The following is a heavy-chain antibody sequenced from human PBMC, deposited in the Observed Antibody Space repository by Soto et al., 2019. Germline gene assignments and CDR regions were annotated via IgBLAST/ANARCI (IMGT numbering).Heavy chain of an antibody. D-gene: IGHD3-22*01. V-gene: IGHV3-72*01. J-gene: IGHJ4*02. CDR2: SRDRARGYST. CDR3: VRTPYFSDSSVYTSFFDY. Sequence: CISQAQEKGLELVWRSRDRARGYSTTYAESVKGRFTTSRDESKNSVYLQMNSLKTEDTAIYYCVRTPYFSDSSVYTSFFDYWGQGTLVPGSS.